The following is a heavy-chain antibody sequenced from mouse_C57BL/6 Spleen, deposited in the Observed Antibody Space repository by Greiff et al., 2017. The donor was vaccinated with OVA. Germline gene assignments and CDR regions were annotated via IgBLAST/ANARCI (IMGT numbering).Heavy chain of an antibody. Sequence: EVQLVESGEGLVKPGGSLKLSCAASGFTFRSYAMSWVRQTPEKRLEWVAYISSGGDYIYYADTVKGRFTISRDNARNTLYLQMSSLKSEDTAMYYCTRDPMVTTEFAYWGQGTLVTVSA. V-gene: IGHV5-9-1*02. CDR2: ISSGGDYI. CDR3: TRDPMVTTEFAY. D-gene: IGHD2-2*01. J-gene: IGHJ3*01. CDR1: GFTFRSYA.